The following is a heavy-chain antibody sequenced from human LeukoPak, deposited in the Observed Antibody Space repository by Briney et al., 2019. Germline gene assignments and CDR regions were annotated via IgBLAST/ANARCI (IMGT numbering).Heavy chain of an antibody. J-gene: IGHJ3*02. CDR3: ARDLEDCSGGSCYRPGVDKNAFDI. CDR1: GGSISSYY. Sequence: SETLSLTCTVSGGSISSYYWSWIRQPAGKGLEWIGRIYTSGSTNYNPSLKSRVTMSVDTSKNQFSLKLSSVTAADTAVYYCARDLEDCSGGSCYRPGVDKNAFDIWGHGTMVTVSS. D-gene: IGHD2-15*01. CDR2: IYTSGST. V-gene: IGHV4-4*07.